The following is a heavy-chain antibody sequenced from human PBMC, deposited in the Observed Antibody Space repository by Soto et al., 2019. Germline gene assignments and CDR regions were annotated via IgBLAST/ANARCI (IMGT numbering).Heavy chain of an antibody. CDR2: IYPGDFDT. D-gene: IGHD5-12*01. J-gene: IGHJ6*02. V-gene: IGHV5-51*01. CDR3: VRMGFSGGGYLSYYYYGMDI. Sequence: GESLKISCKGSDTSFPSYWTGGVGQMPGKGLEWMGIIYPGDFDTRYSPSFQGQVTISADNSISTAYLQWSSLKASDTAMYYCVRMGFSGGGYLSYYYYGMDIWGQGT. CDR1: DTSFPSYW.